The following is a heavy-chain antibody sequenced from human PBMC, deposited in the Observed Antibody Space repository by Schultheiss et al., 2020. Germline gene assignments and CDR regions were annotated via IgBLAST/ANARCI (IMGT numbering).Heavy chain of an antibody. CDR3: AKEVVLASTDDYYYGMDV. J-gene: IGHJ6*04. CDR2: VSPYNGNT. Sequence: ASVKVSCKASGYTFTGYYMHWVRQAPGQGLEWMGWVSPYNGNTNYAQKLQGRVTMTTDTSTSTAYMELRSLRSDDTALFYCAKEVVLASTDDYYYGMDVWGEGTTGTVSS. V-gene: IGHV1-18*04. D-gene: IGHD2-2*01. CDR1: GYTFTGYY.